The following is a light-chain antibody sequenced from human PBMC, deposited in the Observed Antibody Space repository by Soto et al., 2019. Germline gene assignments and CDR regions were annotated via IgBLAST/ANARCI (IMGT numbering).Light chain of an antibody. Sequence: EIVLTQSPGTLSLSPGERATLSCRASQSVSSSYLAWYRHKPGQAPRLLIYGASSRATGIPDRFSGSGSGTDFTLTISRLEPEDFAVYYCQQYGSSHPSLTFGGGTKVEIK. CDR2: GAS. V-gene: IGKV3-20*01. CDR1: QSVSSSY. J-gene: IGKJ4*01. CDR3: QQYGSSHPSLT.